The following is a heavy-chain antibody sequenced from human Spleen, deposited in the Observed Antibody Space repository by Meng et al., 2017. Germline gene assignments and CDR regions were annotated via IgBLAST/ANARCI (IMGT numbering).Heavy chain of an antibody. D-gene: IGHD3-3*01. Sequence: GESLKISCAASGFTFSSYWMSWVRQAPGKGLEWVANIKQDGSEKYYVDSVKGRFTISRDNAKNSLYLQMNSLRAEDTAVYYCAREYYDFWSGYPFRYYGMDVWGQGTTVTVSS. J-gene: IGHJ6*02. CDR3: AREYYDFWSGYPFRYYGMDV. V-gene: IGHV3-7*01. CDR1: GFTFSSYW. CDR2: IKQDGSEK.